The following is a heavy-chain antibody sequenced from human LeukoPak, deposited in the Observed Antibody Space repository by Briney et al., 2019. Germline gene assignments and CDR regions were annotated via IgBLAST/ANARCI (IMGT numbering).Heavy chain of an antibody. D-gene: IGHD6-13*01. V-gene: IGHV3-23*01. CDR3: GKEFSSSWFF. CDR1: GFNFSSHA. J-gene: IGHJ4*02. Sequence: GALPPSCAASGFNFSSHAMTWVRPAPGEGVEWVSSIDSSGDYTFYADSVKGRFTISRDNSKDTLYLQVSGLRAEDTAIYYCGKEFSSSWFFWGQGTLVTVSS. CDR2: IDSSGDYT.